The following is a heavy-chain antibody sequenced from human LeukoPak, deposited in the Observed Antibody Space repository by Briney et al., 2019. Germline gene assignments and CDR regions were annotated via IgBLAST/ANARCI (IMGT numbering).Heavy chain of an antibody. J-gene: IGHJ4*02. Sequence: PGESLKISCKDSGYSFTTSWIGWVRQMPGKGLEWTGIIFPRDSDTRYSPSFQGQGTMSADKSISTAYLQWSSLKASDTAMYYCAKVRGSGGFVIDYWGQGTVVTVSS. CDR3: AKVRGSGGFVIDY. D-gene: IGHD6-19*01. CDR2: IFPRDSDT. CDR1: GYSFTTSW. V-gene: IGHV5-51*01.